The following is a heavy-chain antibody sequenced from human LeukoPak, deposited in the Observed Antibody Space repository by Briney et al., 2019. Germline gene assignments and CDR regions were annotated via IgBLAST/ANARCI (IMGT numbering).Heavy chain of an antibody. CDR3: ARESRGYSINFDY. CDR1: GGSISSYY. Sequence: PSETLSLTCTVSGGSISSYYWSWIRQPPGKGLEWIGYIYYSGSTNYNPSLKSRVTISVDTSKNQFSLKLSSVTAADTAVYYCARESRGYSINFDYWGQGTLVTVSS. J-gene: IGHJ4*02. D-gene: IGHD4-11*01. V-gene: IGHV4-59*12. CDR2: IYYSGST.